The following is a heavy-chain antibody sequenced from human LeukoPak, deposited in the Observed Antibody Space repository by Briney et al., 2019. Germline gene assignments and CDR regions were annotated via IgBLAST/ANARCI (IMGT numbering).Heavy chain of an antibody. CDR3: AKEGCTFTTCYINC. CDR1: GFTFGDYA. J-gene: IGHJ4*02. D-gene: IGHD2-2*02. CDR2: TSGSGDIT. Sequence: GGSLRLSCAVSGFTFGDYAMSWVRQAPGKGLEWVSTTSGSGDITRSADSVQGRFSVSRDNSKNTLYLQMNSLRAEDTAIYYCAKEGCTFTTCYINCWGQGTLVTVSS. V-gene: IGHV3-23*01.